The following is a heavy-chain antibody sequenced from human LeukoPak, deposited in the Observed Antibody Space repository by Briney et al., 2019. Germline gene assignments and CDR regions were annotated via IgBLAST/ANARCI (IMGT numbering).Heavy chain of an antibody. CDR2: IYSGGGT. J-gene: IGHJ5*02. CDR1: GFTVSTNY. V-gene: IGHV3-66*01. Sequence: GRSLRLSCAASGFTVSTNYMSWVRQAPGKGLEWVSVIYSGGGTYYADSVKGRFTISRDNSKNTLYLQMNSLRAEDTAVYYCARDLSTGFDPWGQGTLVTVSS. CDR3: ARDLSTGFDP. D-gene: IGHD2/OR15-2a*01.